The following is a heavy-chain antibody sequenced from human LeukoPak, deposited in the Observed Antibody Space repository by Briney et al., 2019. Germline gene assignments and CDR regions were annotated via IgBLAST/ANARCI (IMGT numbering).Heavy chain of an antibody. Sequence: GGSLRLSCAASGFTFSSYGMSWVRQAPGKGLEWVSAISGSGGSTYYADSVKGRFTISRDNSKNTLYLQMNSLRAEDTAVYYCARGGYDSSGYYSASEHWGQGTLVTVSS. J-gene: IGHJ1*01. CDR3: ARGGYDSSGYYSASEH. D-gene: IGHD3-22*01. CDR2: ISGSGGST. V-gene: IGHV3-23*01. CDR1: GFTFSSYG.